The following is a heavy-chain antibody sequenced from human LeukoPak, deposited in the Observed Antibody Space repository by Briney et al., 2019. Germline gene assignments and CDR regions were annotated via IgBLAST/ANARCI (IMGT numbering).Heavy chain of an antibody. CDR3: ARDGDRRAFDI. V-gene: IGHV4-39*07. J-gene: IGHJ3*02. CDR1: GGSLSSSSYY. CDR2: IHYTGST. D-gene: IGHD4-17*01. Sequence: EPSETLSLTCTVSGGSLSSSSYYWGWIRQPPGKGLEWIGSIHYTGSTYYNPSLKTRVTISVDTSKNQFSLKLSSVTAADTAVYYCARDGDRRAFDIWGQGTMVTVSS.